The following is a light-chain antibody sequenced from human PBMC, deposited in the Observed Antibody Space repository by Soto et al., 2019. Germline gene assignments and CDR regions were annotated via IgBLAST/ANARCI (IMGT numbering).Light chain of an antibody. J-gene: IGLJ3*02. Sequence: SYELTQPPSVSVAPGKTATITCGGNNIGSESVHWYQQKPGQAPVLVIYYDSDRPSGIPERFSGANSGNTATLTLSRVEAGDEADYYCQVWDSSSAHPDWVFGGGTKHTVL. CDR3: QVWDSSSAHPDWV. CDR1: NIGSES. CDR2: YDS. V-gene: IGLV3-21*04.